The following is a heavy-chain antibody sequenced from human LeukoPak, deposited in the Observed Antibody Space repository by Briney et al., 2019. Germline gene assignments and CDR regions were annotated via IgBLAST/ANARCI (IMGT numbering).Heavy chain of an antibody. V-gene: IGHV3-30*02. Sequence: PGGSLRLSCAASGLTFSSYGMHWVRQAPGKGLEWVAFIRYDGSNKYYADSVKGRFTISRDNSKNTLYLQMNSLRAEDTAVYYCAKGPTPSTVYFDYWGQGTLVTVSS. J-gene: IGHJ4*02. CDR2: IRYDGSNK. D-gene: IGHD4-17*01. CDR1: GLTFSSYG. CDR3: AKGPTPSTVYFDY.